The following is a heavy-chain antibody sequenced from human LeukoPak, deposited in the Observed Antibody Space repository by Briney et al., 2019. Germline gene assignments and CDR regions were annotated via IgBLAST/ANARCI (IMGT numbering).Heavy chain of an antibody. CDR1: GDSVSSNSAA. J-gene: IGHJ4*02. CDR3: VREDCRGGSCSSGFDY. V-gene: IGHV6-1*01. CDR2: TYYRSKWYN. Sequence: SQTLSLTFAISGDSVSSNSAAWNWIRQSPSRGLEWLGRTYYRSKWYNDYAVSVKSRITINPDTSKNQFSLQLNSVTPEDTAVYYCVREDCRGGSCSSGFDYWAQGTLVTVSS. D-gene: IGHD2-15*01.